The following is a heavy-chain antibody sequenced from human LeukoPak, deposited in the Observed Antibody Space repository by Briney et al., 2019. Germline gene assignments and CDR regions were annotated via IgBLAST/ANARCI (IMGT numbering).Heavy chain of an antibody. D-gene: IGHD3-16*01. CDR1: GGSISSGDYY. CDR3: ARGGQLWPRDDY. CDR2: IYYSGST. V-gene: IGHV4-30-4*01. J-gene: IGHJ4*02. Sequence: SETLSLTCTVSGGSISSGDYYWSWIRQPPGTGLEWIGYIYYSGSTYYNPSLKSRVTISVDTSKNQFSLKLSSVTAADTAVYYCARGGQLWPRDDYWGQGTLVTVSS.